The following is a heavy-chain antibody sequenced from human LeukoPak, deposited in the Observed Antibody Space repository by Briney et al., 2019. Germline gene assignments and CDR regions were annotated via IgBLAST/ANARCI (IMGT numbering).Heavy chain of an antibody. CDR1: GGSISSGSNY. CDR2: IYTSGST. V-gene: IGHV4-61*09. CDR3: ATTTVTTSAGFDY. Sequence: SETLSLTCTVSGGSISSGSNYWSWIRQPAGKGLEWIGHIYTSGSTNYNPSLKSRVTISVDTSKNQFSLKLSSVTAADTAVYYCATTTVTTSAGFDYWGQGTLVTVSS. J-gene: IGHJ4*02. D-gene: IGHD4-17*01.